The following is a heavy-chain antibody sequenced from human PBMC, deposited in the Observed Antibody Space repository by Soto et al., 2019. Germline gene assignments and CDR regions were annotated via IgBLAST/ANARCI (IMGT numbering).Heavy chain of an antibody. CDR3: ARDRAAAAGTWNWLDP. Sequence: GGSLRLSCSASGFTFSSYAMHWVRQAPGKGLEYVSAISSNGGSTFYADSVKGRFTISRDNSKNTLYLQMGGLTTDDMAVYYCARDRAAAAGTWNWLDPWGQGTLVTVSS. D-gene: IGHD6-13*01. CDR1: GFTFSSYA. V-gene: IGHV3-64*02. J-gene: IGHJ5*02. CDR2: ISSNGGST.